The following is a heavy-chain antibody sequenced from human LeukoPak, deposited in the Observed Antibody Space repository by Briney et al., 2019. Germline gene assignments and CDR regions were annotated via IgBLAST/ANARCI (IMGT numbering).Heavy chain of an antibody. Sequence: HPGGSLRLSCAATGFTFSNYAIHWGRQAPGKGLEWVAFISDDGSRQHYADSVKGRFTISRDNSKNTLNLQMNSLRPEDTAVYYCVKDRTGTYTLDYWGQGTLVTVSS. D-gene: IGHD3-10*01. CDR3: VKDRTGTYTLDY. CDR1: GFTFSNYA. V-gene: IGHV3-30-3*01. CDR2: ISDDGSRQ. J-gene: IGHJ4*02.